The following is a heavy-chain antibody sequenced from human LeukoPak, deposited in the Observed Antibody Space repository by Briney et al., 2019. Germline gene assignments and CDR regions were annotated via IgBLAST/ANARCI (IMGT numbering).Heavy chain of an antibody. Sequence: TLSLTCTVSGGSISSYYWSWIRQPPGKALEWLALTYWDDNKRYIPSLKSRLTITKDTSKNQVVLTMTNMDPVDTATYYCAQYSSTYNWFDPWGQGTLVTVSS. V-gene: IGHV2-5*08. CDR1: GGSISSYYW. CDR3: AQYSSTYNWFDP. CDR2: TYWDDNK. J-gene: IGHJ5*02. D-gene: IGHD6-13*01.